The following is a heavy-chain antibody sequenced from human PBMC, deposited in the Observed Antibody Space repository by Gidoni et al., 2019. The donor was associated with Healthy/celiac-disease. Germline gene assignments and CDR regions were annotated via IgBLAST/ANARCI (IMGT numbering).Heavy chain of an antibody. J-gene: IGHJ3*02. CDR1: GFTVSSNY. CDR2: IYSGGST. CDR3: AREKEMATLPPGAFDI. V-gene: IGHV3-53*01. D-gene: IGHD5-12*01. Sequence: EVQLVESGGGLIQPGGSLRLSCAASGFTVSSNYMSWVRQAPGKGLEWGSVIYSGGSTYYADSGKGRFTISRDKSKNTLYLQMNSLRAEDTAVYYCAREKEMATLPPGAFDIWGQGTMVTVSS.